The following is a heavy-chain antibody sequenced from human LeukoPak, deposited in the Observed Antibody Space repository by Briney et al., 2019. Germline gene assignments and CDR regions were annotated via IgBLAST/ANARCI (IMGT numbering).Heavy chain of an antibody. CDR1: RYSISSGYY. D-gene: IGHD3-10*01. V-gene: IGHV4-4*07. CDR3: ARDKAMVRGVTRYYYYYVDV. Sequence: SETLSLTCTVSRYSISSGYYWGWIRQPAGKGLEWIGRIYTSGSTNYNPSLKSRVTMSVDTSKNQFSLKLSSVTAADTAVYYCARDKAMVRGVTRYYYYYVDVWGKGTTVTISS. CDR2: IYTSGST. J-gene: IGHJ6*03.